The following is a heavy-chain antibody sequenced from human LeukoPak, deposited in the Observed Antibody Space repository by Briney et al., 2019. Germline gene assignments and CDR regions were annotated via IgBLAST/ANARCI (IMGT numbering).Heavy chain of an antibody. Sequence: GGSLRLSCTASGSHYSSHEVNRLRQAPGKGLEWVSYISSSGSTIYYADSVRGRFTISRDNAKISLYLQMNSLRAEDTAVYYCAIKCERNGDPYRVRDDYYYAMDVWGQGTTVTVSS. V-gene: IGHV3-48*03. CDR1: GSHYSSHE. D-gene: IGHD4-17*01. CDR2: ISSSGSTI. CDR3: AIKCERNGDPYRVRDDYYYAMDV. J-gene: IGHJ6*02.